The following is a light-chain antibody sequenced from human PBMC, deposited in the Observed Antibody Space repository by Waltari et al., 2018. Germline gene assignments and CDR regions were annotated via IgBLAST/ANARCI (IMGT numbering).Light chain of an antibody. J-gene: IGLJ2*01. CDR3: GAGDSSLSIVL. CDR1: SSNIGKNS. Sequence: QSVLTQRPSVSAAAGQKVTISCSGSSSNIGKNSVSWYQQLPGTAPILLIYDKNNRPSGLPDRFSGYRTATSATLGINGLQTGDEADYYCGAGDSSLSIVLFGGGTKLTVL. V-gene: IGLV1-51*01. CDR2: DKN.